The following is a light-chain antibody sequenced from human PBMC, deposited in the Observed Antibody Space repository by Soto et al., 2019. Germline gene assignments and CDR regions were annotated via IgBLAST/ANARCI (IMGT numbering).Light chain of an antibody. V-gene: IGLV1-44*01. CDR2: RND. Sequence: QSALTQPPSASGTPGQRVTISCSGGGPNIGDYAGNWFQQLPGTAPRLVIYRNDQRPSGVPDRFSGSKYGTSASLAISWLQSEDEGDYYCASWEGRLHGYVFGPGTK. CDR3: ASWEGRLHGYV. CDR1: GPNIGDYA. J-gene: IGLJ1*01.